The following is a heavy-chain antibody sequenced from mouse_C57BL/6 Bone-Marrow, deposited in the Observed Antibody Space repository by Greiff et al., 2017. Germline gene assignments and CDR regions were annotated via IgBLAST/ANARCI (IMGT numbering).Heavy chain of an antibody. CDR1: GYTFTDYE. V-gene: IGHV1-15*01. J-gene: IGHJ2*01. Sequence: QVQLKESGAELVRPGASVTLSCKASGYTFTDYEMHWVKQTPVHGLEWIGAIDPETGGTAYNQKFKGKAILTADKSSSTAYMELRSLTSEDSAVYYCTRLVYSLYCDYRGQGTTLTVSS. D-gene: IGHD2-12*01. CDR2: IDPETGGT. CDR3: TRLVYSLYCDY.